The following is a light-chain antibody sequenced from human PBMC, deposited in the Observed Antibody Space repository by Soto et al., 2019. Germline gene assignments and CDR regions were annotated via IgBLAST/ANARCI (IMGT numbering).Light chain of an antibody. Sequence: QSALTQSRSVSGSPGQSVAISCAGTSSDVGRYNYVSWYQQYPGKAPKLIIYDVTKRPSGVPDRFSGSKSGNTASLTISGLQAEDEADYYCCSFAGLFGGGTKVTVL. J-gene: IGLJ2*01. V-gene: IGLV2-11*01. CDR3: CSFAGL. CDR1: SSDVGRYNY. CDR2: DVT.